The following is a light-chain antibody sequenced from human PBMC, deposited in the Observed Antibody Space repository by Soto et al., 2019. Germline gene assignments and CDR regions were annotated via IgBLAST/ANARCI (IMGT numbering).Light chain of an antibody. Sequence: QSALTQPPSASGSPGQSVTISCTGTSSDVGGYNFVSWYQQRPGKAPQLMFYDVTERPSGVPDRFSGSKSGNTASLTVSGLQGEDEADYYCTSYAVSNTPVLLGGVTKLTVL. CDR1: SSDVGGYNF. V-gene: IGLV2-8*01. J-gene: IGLJ2*01. CDR2: DVT. CDR3: TSYAVSNTPVL.